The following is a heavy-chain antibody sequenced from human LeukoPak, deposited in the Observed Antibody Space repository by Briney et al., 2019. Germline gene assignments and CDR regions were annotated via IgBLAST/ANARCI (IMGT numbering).Heavy chain of an antibody. CDR3: AKDFGGYSYGPVWFDP. J-gene: IGHJ5*02. CDR1: GFTFDDYA. CDR2: ISWNSGSI. V-gene: IGHV3-9*01. D-gene: IGHD5-18*01. Sequence: PGRSLRLSCAASGFTFDDYAMHWVRQAPGKGLEWVSGISWNSGSIGYADSVKGRFTISRDNAKNSLYLQMNSLRAEDTALYYCAKDFGGYSYGPVWFDPWGQGTLVTVSS.